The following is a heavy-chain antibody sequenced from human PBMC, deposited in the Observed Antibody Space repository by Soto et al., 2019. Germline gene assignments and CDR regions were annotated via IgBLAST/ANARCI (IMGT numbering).Heavy chain of an antibody. Sequence: LRLSCAASGFTFSSYGMHWVRQTPGKGLEWVAVIWYDGSNKYYADSVKGRFTISRDNSKNTLYLQMNSLRAEDTAVYYCARDEQQLTAPDYWGQGTLVTVSS. V-gene: IGHV3-33*01. D-gene: IGHD6-13*01. J-gene: IGHJ4*02. CDR1: GFTFSSYG. CDR2: IWYDGSNK. CDR3: ARDEQQLTAPDY.